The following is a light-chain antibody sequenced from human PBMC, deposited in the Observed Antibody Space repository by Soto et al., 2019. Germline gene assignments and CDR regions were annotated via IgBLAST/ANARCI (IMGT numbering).Light chain of an antibody. CDR1: SSDVGGYNY. Sequence: QSALTQPASVSGSPGQSITISCTGTSSDVGGYNYVSWYQQHPGKAPKLIIYDVSNRPSGVSNRFSGSKSGNTASLTISGLQAEDEADYYCSSYTSSSTLVFDGGTKVTVL. V-gene: IGLV2-14*03. CDR2: DVS. CDR3: SSYTSSSTLV. J-gene: IGLJ2*01.